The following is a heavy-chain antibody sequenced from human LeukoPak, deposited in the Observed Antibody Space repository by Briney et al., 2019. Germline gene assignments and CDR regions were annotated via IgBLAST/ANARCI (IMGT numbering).Heavy chain of an antibody. CDR3: AATVDYCSGGSCNNHYYGMDV. CDR2: IVVGSGNT. D-gene: IGHD2-15*01. Sequence: SVKVSCKASGFTFTSSAMQWVRQARGQRLEWIGWIVVGSGNTNYAQKFQERVTITRDMSARTVYMELSSLRSEDTAVYYCAATVDYCSGGSCNNHYYGMDVWGQGTTVTVSS. J-gene: IGHJ6*02. CDR1: GFTFTSSA. V-gene: IGHV1-58*02.